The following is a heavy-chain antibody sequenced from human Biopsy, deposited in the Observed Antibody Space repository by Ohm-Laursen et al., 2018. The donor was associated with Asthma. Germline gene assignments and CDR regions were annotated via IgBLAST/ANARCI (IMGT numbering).Heavy chain of an antibody. Sequence: PTQTLTLTHSFSGFSLRTPGVGVGWSRQSPGKALEWLALIYWDDYNLFRPSLKRRLTITKDPSKNQVVLTMTKMDPVDSGTYYCALSQDSGFDDHTPSWFDPWGQGTLVTVSS. CDR1: GFSLRTPGVG. D-gene: IGHD3-9*01. CDR3: ALSQDSGFDDHTPSWFDP. V-gene: IGHV2-5*02. CDR2: IYWDDYN. J-gene: IGHJ5*02.